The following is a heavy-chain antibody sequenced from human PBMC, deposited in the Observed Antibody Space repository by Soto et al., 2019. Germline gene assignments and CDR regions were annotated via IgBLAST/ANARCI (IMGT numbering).Heavy chain of an antibody. D-gene: IGHD3-16*01. J-gene: IGHJ4*02. CDR3: TTLGRD. V-gene: IGHV3-15*01. Sequence: PGGSLRLSCAASGITFTDAWLTWVRQAPGKGLEWVGRIKSKIDGETTEYTAPVKGRFTISRDDSKNTMYLQMNTLETEDTGVYYCTTLGRDWGQGTMVTVSS. CDR2: IKSKIDGETT. CDR1: GITFTDAW.